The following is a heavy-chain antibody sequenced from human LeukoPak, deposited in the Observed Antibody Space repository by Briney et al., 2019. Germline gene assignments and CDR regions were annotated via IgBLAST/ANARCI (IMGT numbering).Heavy chain of an antibody. CDR3: ARDSRHPYYYGLDV. V-gene: IGHV4-31*03. Sequence: PSETLSLTCTVSGGSISSGGYYWSWIRQHPGKGLEWIGYIYYSGSTYYNPSLKSRVTMSVDTSENQFSLKLSSVTAADTAVYYCARDSRHPYYYGLDVWGQGTTVTVSS. J-gene: IGHJ6*02. CDR1: GGSISSGGYY. CDR2: IYYSGST.